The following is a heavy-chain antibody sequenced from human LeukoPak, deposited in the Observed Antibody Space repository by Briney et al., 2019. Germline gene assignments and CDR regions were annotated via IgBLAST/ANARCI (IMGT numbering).Heavy chain of an antibody. D-gene: IGHD3-16*02. CDR1: GASISSSSYY. CDR3: ARLRLGELSFYYYYYYMDV. CDR2: IYYSGRT. V-gene: IGHV4-39*01. Sequence: SETLSLTCTVSGASISSSSYYWGWIRQPPGKGLEWIGRIYYSGRTYYNPSLKSRVTISVDTSKNQFSLKLSSVTAADTAVYYCARLRLGELSFYYYYYYMDVWGKGTTVTVSS. J-gene: IGHJ6*03.